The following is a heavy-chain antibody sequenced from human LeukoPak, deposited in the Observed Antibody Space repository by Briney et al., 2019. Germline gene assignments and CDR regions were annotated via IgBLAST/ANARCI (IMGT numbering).Heavy chain of an antibody. Sequence: PGGSLRLSCAASGFTFSSYSMNWVRQAPGKGLEWVSSISSSSSYIYYADSVKGRFTISRDNAKNSLYLQMSSLRAEDTAVYYCAKRGESDRLYYFDSWGQGTLVTVSS. CDR1: GFTFSSYS. D-gene: IGHD3-10*01. V-gene: IGHV3-21*01. CDR3: AKRGESDRLYYFDS. J-gene: IGHJ4*02. CDR2: ISSSSSYI.